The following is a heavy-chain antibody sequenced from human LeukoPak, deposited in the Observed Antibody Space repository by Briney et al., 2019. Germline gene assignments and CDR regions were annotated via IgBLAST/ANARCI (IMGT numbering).Heavy chain of an antibody. CDR2: IRYDGNIK. CDR3: AKPTSLKDANYGLTGTNY. V-gene: IGHV3-30*02. D-gene: IGHD1-14*01. CDR1: GFNFSACG. J-gene: IGHJ4*02. Sequence: GGSLRLSCAASGFNFSACGMHWVRQAPGKGLEWVAFIRYDGNIKYYADSVKGRFTISRDNSKNTLDLQMNSLGVEDTAVYYCAKPTSLKDANYGLTGTNYWGQGILVTVSS.